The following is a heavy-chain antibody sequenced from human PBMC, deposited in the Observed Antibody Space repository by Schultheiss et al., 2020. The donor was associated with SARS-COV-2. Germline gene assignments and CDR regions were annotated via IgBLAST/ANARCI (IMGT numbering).Heavy chain of an antibody. J-gene: IGHJ4*02. V-gene: IGHV6-1*01. CDR1: GDSVSSNSAA. D-gene: IGHD3-16*01. Sequence: SETLSLTCAISGDSVSSNSAAWNWIRQSPSRGLERLGRTYYRSKWYTDYAVSVKGRITIDPDTSKNHFSLQLNSVTPEDTAVYYCVREGGMPHYYFDYWGQGTLVTVSS. CDR2: TYYRSKWYT. CDR3: VREGGMPHYYFDY.